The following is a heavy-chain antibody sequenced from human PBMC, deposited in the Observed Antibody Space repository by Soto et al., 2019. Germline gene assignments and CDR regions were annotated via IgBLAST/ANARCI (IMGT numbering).Heavy chain of an antibody. D-gene: IGHD3-16*02. CDR1: GFTFSNYW. CDR2: IKQDGTEK. CDR3: ARVYDYVWASFRPLDY. Sequence: PGGSLRLSCAASGFTFSNYWMTWVRQAPGKGLEWVANIKQDGTEKYYVDSVKGRFTISRDNARNSVYLQMNSLRGEDTAVYYCARVYDYVWASFRPLDYWGQGTLVTAPQ. V-gene: IGHV3-7*03. J-gene: IGHJ4*02.